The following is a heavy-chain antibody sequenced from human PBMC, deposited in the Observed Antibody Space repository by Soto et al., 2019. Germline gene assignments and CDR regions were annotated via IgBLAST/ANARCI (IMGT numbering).Heavy chain of an antibody. J-gene: IGHJ6*02. D-gene: IGHD3-16*01. CDR2: ITAYNGNT. CDR1: GYTFSSYG. CDR3: ARMGDVPYYYYGMDV. Sequence: ASVKVSCKVSGYTFSSYGISWVRQAPGQGLEWMGWITAYNGNTNYAQNFQGRVTMTTDTSTSTAYMELRGLRSDDTAVYYCARMGDVPYYYYGMDVWGQGTTVTVSS. V-gene: IGHV1-18*01.